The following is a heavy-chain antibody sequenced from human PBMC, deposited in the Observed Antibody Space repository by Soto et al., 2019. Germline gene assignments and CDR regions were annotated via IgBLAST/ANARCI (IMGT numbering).Heavy chain of an antibody. D-gene: IGHD2-21*02. Sequence: EVQLVESGGGLVQPGGSLRLSCAASGFTFSSYWMHWVRQAPGKRLVWVSRINSDGSSTSYADSVKGRFTISRDNAKNTLYLQMNSLRAEDTAVYYCARSYCGGDCNYYYYGMDVWGQGTTVTVSS. J-gene: IGHJ6*02. CDR2: INSDGSST. V-gene: IGHV3-74*01. CDR1: GFTFSSYW. CDR3: ARSYCGGDCNYYYYGMDV.